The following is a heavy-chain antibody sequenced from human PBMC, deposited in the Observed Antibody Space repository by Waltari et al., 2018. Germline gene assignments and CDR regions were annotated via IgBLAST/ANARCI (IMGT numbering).Heavy chain of an antibody. CDR3: SRQVLGYCTSAACRRLES. D-gene: IGHD2-2*03. CDR1: GYSTNSVYY. J-gene: IGHJ4*02. CDR2: IYHAGDT. Sequence: QVQLQESGPGLVKPSETLSLTCDVSGYSTNSVYYWVWIRKSPGKGLEWIATIYHAGDTFYNPSLKSRVTISMDTSKNQFSLKLNSVTAADTAVYFCSRQVLGYCTSAACRRLESWGQGTLVTVSS. V-gene: IGHV4-38-2*01.